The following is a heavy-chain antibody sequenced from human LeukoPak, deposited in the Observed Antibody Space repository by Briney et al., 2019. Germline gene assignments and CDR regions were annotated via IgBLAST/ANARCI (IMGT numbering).Heavy chain of an antibody. CDR3: ARVASMIVVVTSTFVDAFDI. Sequence: PSETLSLTCTVSGGSISSGGYYWSWLRQHPGKGLEWIGYIYYSGSTYYNPSLKSRVTISVDTSKNQFPLKLSSVTAADTAVYYCARVASMIVVVTSTFVDAFDIWGQGTMVTVSS. D-gene: IGHD3-22*01. J-gene: IGHJ3*02. CDR2: IYYSGST. CDR1: GGSISSGGYY. V-gene: IGHV4-31*03.